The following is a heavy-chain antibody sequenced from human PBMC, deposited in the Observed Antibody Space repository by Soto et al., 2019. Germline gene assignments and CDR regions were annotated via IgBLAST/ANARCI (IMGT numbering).Heavy chain of an antibody. CDR1: GCSISSYY. CDR3: ARDRSSFDY. D-gene: IGHD6-6*01. CDR2: IYYSGST. V-gene: IGHV4-59*01. Sequence: SETLSLTCTFSGCSISSYYWSWIRQPPGKGLEWIGYIYYSGSTNYNPSLKSRVTISVDTSKNQFSLKLSSVTAADTAVYYCARDRSSFDYWGQGTLVTVSS. J-gene: IGHJ4*02.